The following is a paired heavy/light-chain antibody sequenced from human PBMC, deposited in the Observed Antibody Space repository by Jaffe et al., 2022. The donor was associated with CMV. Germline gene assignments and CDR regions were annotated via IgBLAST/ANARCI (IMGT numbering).Light chain of an antibody. J-gene: IGLJ2*01. CDR2: DVS. CDR3: CSYAGSYTSVV. Sequence: QSALTQPRSVSGSPGQSVTISCTGTSSDVGGYNYVSWYQQHPDKAPKLMIYDVSKRPSGVPDRFSGSKSGNTASLTISGLQAEDEGDYYCCSYAGSYTSVVFGGGTKLTVL. CDR1: SSDVGGYNY. V-gene: IGLV2-11*01.
Heavy chain of an antibody. D-gene: IGHD3-10*01. Sequence: QLQLQESGPGLVKPSETLSLTCTVSGGSINANLYYWVWIRQPPGKGLEWIGSIYYSGTTSYNPSLKSRVTISVETSKSQFSLNLSSVTAADTAVYYCARLAGSAAIYYYYYYMDVWGKGTTVTVSS. V-gene: IGHV4-39*01. CDR1: GGSINANLYY. CDR3: ARLAGSAAIYYYYYYMDV. J-gene: IGHJ6*03. CDR2: IYYSGTT.